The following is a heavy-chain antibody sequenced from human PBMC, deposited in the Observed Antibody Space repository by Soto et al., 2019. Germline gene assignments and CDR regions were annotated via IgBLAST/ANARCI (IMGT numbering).Heavy chain of an antibody. CDR3: ATAGANTNPFDRATYMDV. CDR1: GYTLTELS. CDR2: FDPGDGET. D-gene: IGHD3-10*01. V-gene: IGHV1-24*01. Sequence: ASVKVSCKVSGYTLTELSMHWVRQAPGKGLEWMGGFDPGDGETIYAQKFQGRVTMTEDTATDTAYMELSSLRSEDTAVYYCATAGANTNPFDRATYMDVWGKGTTVTVSS. J-gene: IGHJ6*03.